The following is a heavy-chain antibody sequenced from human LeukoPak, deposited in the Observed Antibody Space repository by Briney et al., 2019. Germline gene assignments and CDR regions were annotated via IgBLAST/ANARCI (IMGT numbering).Heavy chain of an antibody. CDR2: IYYSGST. D-gene: IGHD6-13*01. J-gene: IGHJ4*02. CDR1: GGSISSYY. Sequence: PSETLSLTCTVSGGSISSYYWSWIRQPPGKGLEWIGYIYYSGSTNYNPSLKSRVTISVDTSKNQFSLKLSSVTAADTAVYYCARPLYSSSWYYFDYWGQGTLVTVS. CDR3: ARPLYSSSWYYFDY. V-gene: IGHV4-59*08.